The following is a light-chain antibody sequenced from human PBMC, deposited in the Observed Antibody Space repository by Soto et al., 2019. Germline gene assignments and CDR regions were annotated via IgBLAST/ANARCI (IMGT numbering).Light chain of an antibody. V-gene: IGKV1-12*01. CDR3: QQANSFLLT. CDR1: QSISSW. CDR2: TAS. J-gene: IGKJ4*01. Sequence: DIQMTQSPSSVSASVGDRVTITCRASQSISSWLVWYQQKPGKAPQLLIYTASSLQTGVPSRFSGSGSGTEFTLTISRLQPEDGATYYCQQANSFLLTFGGGTRVDIK.